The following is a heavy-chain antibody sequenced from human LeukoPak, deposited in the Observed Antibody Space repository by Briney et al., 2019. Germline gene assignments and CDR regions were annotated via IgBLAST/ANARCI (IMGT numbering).Heavy chain of an antibody. CDR3: AKMAAAAVWFDP. Sequence: PGGSLRLPCAASGLTFDDYAMHWVRQAPGKGLEWVSGISWNSGSIGYADSVKGRFTISRDNAKNSLYLQMNSLRAEDTALYYCAKMAAAAVWFDPWGQGTLVTVSS. CDR2: ISWNSGSI. V-gene: IGHV3-9*01. D-gene: IGHD6-13*01. CDR1: GLTFDDYA. J-gene: IGHJ5*02.